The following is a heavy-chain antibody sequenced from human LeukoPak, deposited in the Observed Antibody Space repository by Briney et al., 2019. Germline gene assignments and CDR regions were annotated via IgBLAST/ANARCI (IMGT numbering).Heavy chain of an antibody. CDR1: GFTFSTSA. J-gene: IGHJ4*02. CDR2: ISGSGVGT. Sequence: GGSLRLSCAVSGFTFSTSAMNWVRQAPGKGLEWVSAISGSGVGTYYADSVKGRFTISRDNSKNTLYLQMNSLRAEDTALYYCAKGCGGNCYPPTYWGQGTLVTVSS. D-gene: IGHD2-15*01. CDR3: AKGCGGNCYPPTY. V-gene: IGHV3-23*01.